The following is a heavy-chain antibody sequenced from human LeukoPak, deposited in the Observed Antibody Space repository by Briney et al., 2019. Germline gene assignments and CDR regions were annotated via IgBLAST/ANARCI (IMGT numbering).Heavy chain of an antibody. D-gene: IGHD2-2*02. CDR1: GGSISSYY. CDR2: IYTSGST. J-gene: IGHJ4*02. V-gene: IGHV4-4*07. CDR3: ARSRYCSSTSCYTPFDY. Sequence: SETLSLTCTVSGGSISSYYWSWIRQPAGKGLEWIGRIYTSGSTNYNPSLKSRVTMSVDTSKNQFSLKLSSVTAADTAVYYCARSRYCSSTSCYTPFDYWGQGTLVTVSS.